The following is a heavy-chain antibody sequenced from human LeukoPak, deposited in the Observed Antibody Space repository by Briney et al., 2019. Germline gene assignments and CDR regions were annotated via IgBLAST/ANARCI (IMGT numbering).Heavy chain of an antibody. V-gene: IGHV4-61*02. Sequence: PSETLSLTCAVSGGSISSGGYSWGWIRQPPGKGLEWIGRIYTSGSTNYNPSLKSRVTMSVDTSKNQFSLKLSSVTAADTAVYYCASGDYWGQGTLVTVSS. CDR3: ASGDY. CDR1: GGSISSGGYS. J-gene: IGHJ4*02. CDR2: IYTSGST.